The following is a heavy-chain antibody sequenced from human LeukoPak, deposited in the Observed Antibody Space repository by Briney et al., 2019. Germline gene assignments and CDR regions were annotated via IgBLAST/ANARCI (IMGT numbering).Heavy chain of an antibody. CDR3: ARGRSGFDF. D-gene: IGHD1-26*01. J-gene: IGHJ4*02. CDR2: INPNSDDT. V-gene: IGHV1-2*02. Sequence: ASVKVSCKASGYTFTSYGISWVRQAPGQGPEWMGWINPNSDDTSYAQKFEGRVTMTRDTSLSTAYMELTRLRSDDTAVYYCARGRSGFDFWGQGTLVTVSS. CDR1: GYTFTSYG.